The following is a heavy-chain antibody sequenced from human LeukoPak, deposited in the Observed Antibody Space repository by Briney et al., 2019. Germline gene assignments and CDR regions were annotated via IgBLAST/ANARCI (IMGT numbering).Heavy chain of an antibody. J-gene: IGHJ4*02. CDR1: GFPFSTYA. V-gene: IGHV3-23*01. CDR2: VSGSGDST. Sequence: PGGPLRLSCAASGFPFSTYAMSWARQAPGKALEGVSPVSGSGDSTYFADSVKGRFTISRDNSKNTLYLQMNSLRAEDTAVYYCAKIMFPDIVVVVAADDYWGQGTLVTVSS. D-gene: IGHD2-15*01. CDR3: AKIMFPDIVVVVAADDY.